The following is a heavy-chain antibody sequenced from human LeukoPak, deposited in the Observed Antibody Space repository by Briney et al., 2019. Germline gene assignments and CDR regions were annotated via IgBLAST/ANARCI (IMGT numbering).Heavy chain of an antibody. J-gene: IGHJ5*01. Sequence: SESLSLTCTVSGVSITNYYWAWIRQPAGKGLEWIGRMYISGSTNYNPSLKSRVTISIDKSNNQFSLKLRSVTAADTAVYYCARDYLVGAPLDSWGHGTLVTVSA. CDR1: GVSITNYY. V-gene: IGHV4-4*07. CDR2: MYISGST. D-gene: IGHD1-26*01. CDR3: ARDYLVGAPLDS.